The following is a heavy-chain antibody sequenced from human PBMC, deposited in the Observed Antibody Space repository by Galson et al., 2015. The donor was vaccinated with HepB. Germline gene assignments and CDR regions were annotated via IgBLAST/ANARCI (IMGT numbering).Heavy chain of an antibody. CDR3: ARTPRQWLAWFDP. J-gene: IGHJ5*02. V-gene: IGHV1-18*01. CDR2: ISAYNGNA. CDR1: GYTFTSYG. Sequence: SVKVSCKASGYTFTSYGISRVRQAPGQGLEWMGWISAYNGNANYAQKLQGRVTMTTDTSTSTAYMEPRSLRSDDTAVYYCARTPRQWLAWFDPWGQGTLVTVSS. D-gene: IGHD6-19*01.